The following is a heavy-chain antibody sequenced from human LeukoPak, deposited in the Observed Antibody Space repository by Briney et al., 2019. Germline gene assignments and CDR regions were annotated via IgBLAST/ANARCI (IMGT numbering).Heavy chain of an antibody. Sequence: PSETLSPTCTVSGYSISSGNYWDWIRQPPGKGLEWIGSIYHSGSTYYNPSLKSRVTISVDTSKNQFSLKLSSVTAADTAVYYCARSVEGYCSGGSCCSYSYYMDVWGKGTTVTVSS. D-gene: IGHD2-15*01. V-gene: IGHV4-38-2*02. CDR3: ARSVEGYCSGGSCCSYSYYMDV. J-gene: IGHJ6*03. CDR2: IYHSGST. CDR1: GYSISSGNY.